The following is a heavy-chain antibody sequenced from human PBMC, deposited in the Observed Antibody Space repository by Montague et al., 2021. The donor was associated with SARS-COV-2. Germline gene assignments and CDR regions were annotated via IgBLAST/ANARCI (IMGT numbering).Heavy chain of an antibody. CDR2: ISTSAYTT. J-gene: IGHJ3*02. Sequence: SLRLSCAASGFTFSNYYMNWVRQAPGNGPEWISYISTSAYTTSYAGSVKGRFTISRDNGKNSLYLQMNSLRVEDTAVYYCTRDYRSIVGDGLDIWGQGTKVTVSS. V-gene: IGHV3-48*03. CDR1: GFTFSNYY. D-gene: IGHD3-16*02. CDR3: TRDYRSIVGDGLDI.